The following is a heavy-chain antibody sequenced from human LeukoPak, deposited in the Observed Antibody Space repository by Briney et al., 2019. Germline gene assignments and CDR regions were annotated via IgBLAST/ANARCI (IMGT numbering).Heavy chain of an antibody. D-gene: IGHD1-26*01. CDR3: ARHPRRGIVGATQYYFDY. J-gene: IGHJ4*02. V-gene: IGHV3-7*01. CDR1: GFTFSSYW. Sequence: GGPLRLSCAASGFTFSSYWMSWVRQAPGKGLEWVANIKQDGSEKYYVDSVKGRFTISRNNAKNSLYLQMNSLRAEDTAVYYCARHPRRGIVGATQYYFDYWGQGTLVTVSS. CDR2: IKQDGSEK.